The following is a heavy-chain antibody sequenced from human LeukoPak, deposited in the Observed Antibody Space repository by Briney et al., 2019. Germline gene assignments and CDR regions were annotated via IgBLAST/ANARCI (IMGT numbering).Heavy chain of an antibody. J-gene: IGHJ5*02. CDR1: GFTFSSYA. CDR2: ISGSGGST. CDR3: AKARGSSSPFRDWFDP. V-gene: IGHV3-23*01. D-gene: IGHD6-13*01. Sequence: GGSLRLSCAASGFTFSSYAMSWVRQAPGEGREWVSAISGSGGSTNYADSVKGRFTISRDNSKNTLYLQVNGQRAEDTAVIYCAKARGSSSPFRDWFDPWGQGTLVTVSS.